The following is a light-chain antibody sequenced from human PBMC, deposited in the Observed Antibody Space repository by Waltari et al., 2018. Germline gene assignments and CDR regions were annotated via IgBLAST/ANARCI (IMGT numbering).Light chain of an antibody. CDR2: LGS. V-gene: IGKV2-28*01. CDR1: QSLLHGDGKTF. J-gene: IGKJ4*01. Sequence: DIVMTQSPLSLSVTPGEPASISCRSSQSLLHGDGKTFLVWYLQMPGQSPQLLIYLGSYRAYVVPERFSASGSGTYFTLKISRVDAADVGMYYCMQALKNPLTFCGGTKVEI. CDR3: MQALKNPLT.